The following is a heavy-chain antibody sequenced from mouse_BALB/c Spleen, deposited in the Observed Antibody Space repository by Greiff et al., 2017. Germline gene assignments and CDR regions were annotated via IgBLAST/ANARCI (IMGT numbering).Heavy chain of an antibody. D-gene: IGHD2-4*01. V-gene: IGHV2-3*01. Sequence: VKLQESGPGLVAPSQSLSITCTVSGFSLTSYGVSWVRQPPGKGLEWLGVIWGDGSTNYHSALISRLSISKDNSKSQVFLKLNSLQTDDTATYYCAKPGKNYDYDGFAYWGQGTLVTVSA. CDR3: AKPGKNYDYDGFAY. CDR2: IWGDGST. CDR1: GFSLTSYG. J-gene: IGHJ3*01.